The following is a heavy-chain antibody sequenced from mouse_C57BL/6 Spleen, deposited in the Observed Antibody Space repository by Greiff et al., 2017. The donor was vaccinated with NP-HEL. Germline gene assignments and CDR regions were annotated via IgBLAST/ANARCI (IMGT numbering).Heavy chain of an antibody. D-gene: IGHD2-4*01. CDR3: ARGDYDYAWFAY. J-gene: IGHJ3*01. CDR2: ISYSGST. V-gene: IGHV3-1*01. CDR1: GYSITSGYD. Sequence: EVKVEESGPGMVKPSQSLSLTCTVTGYSITSGYDWHWIRHFPGNKLEWMGYISYSGSTNYNPSLKSRISITHDTSKNHFFLKLNSVTTEDTATYYCARGDYDYAWFAYWGQGTLVTVSA.